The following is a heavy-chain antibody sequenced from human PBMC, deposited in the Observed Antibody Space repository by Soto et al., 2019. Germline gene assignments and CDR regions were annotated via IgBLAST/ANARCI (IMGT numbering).Heavy chain of an antibody. D-gene: IGHD1-26*01. J-gene: IGHJ6*02. CDR1: GYTFTSYD. V-gene: IGHV1-8*01. CDR3: ARGDRIVGVTTGYYGMDV. CDR2: MNPNSDNT. Sequence: QVQLVQSGAEVKKPGASVKVSCKASGYTFTSYDINWVRQATGQGLEWMGRMNPNSDNTGYAQKFQGRVTMTRNTSISTAYMELSSLRSEDTAVYHCARGDRIVGVTTGYYGMDVWGQGTTVTVSS.